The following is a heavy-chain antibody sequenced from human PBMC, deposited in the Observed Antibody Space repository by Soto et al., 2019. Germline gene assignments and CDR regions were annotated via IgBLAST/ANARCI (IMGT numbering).Heavy chain of an antibody. J-gene: IGHJ6*03. V-gene: IGHV3-23*01. CDR3: ARTNYYYYYYMDV. Sequence: GGSLRLSCAASGFTFSSYAMSWVRQAPGKGLEWVSAISGSGGSTYYADSVKGRFTISRDNSKNTLYLQMNSLRAEDTAVYYCARTNYYYYYYMDVWGKGTTVTVSS. CDR2: ISGSGGST. CDR1: GFTFSSYA.